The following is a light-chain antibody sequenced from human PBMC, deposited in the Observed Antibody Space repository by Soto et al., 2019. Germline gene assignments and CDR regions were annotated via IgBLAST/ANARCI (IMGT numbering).Light chain of an antibody. CDR3: QQRSNWPRWT. J-gene: IGKJ1*01. Sequence: EIVLTQSPATLSLSPGERATLSCRASQRVSSYLAWYQQKPGQAPRLLIYDASNRATGIPARFSGSGSGTDFTLTISSREPEDFAVYYCQQRSNWPRWTFGQGTKVEIK. V-gene: IGKV3-11*01. CDR2: DAS. CDR1: QRVSSY.